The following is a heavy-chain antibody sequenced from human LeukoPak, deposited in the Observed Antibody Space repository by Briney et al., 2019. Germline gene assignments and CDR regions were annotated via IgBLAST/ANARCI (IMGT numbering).Heavy chain of an antibody. Sequence: GGSLRLSCVASGFTFRSYGMHWVRQAPGKGLEWVAVISYDGSNKYYADSVKGRFTISRDNSKNTLYLQMNSLRAEDTAVYYCAKLVTVVAGPDYYFDYWGQGTLVTVSS. CDR1: GFTFRSYG. V-gene: IGHV3-30*18. CDR3: AKLVTVVAGPDYYFDY. D-gene: IGHD6-19*01. CDR2: ISYDGSNK. J-gene: IGHJ4*02.